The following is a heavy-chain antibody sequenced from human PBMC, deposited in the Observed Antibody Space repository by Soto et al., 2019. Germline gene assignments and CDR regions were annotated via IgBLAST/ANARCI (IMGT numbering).Heavy chain of an antibody. J-gene: IGHJ4*02. CDR1: GFTFTDAW. CDR3: ARATYKEEVGYAAFDY. Sequence: PGGSLRLSCAASGFTFTDAWMSWVRQAPGKGLEWVGRIKSKADGGTTDYAAPVKGRFTISRDNSKNTLYLQMNSLRAEDTAVYYCARATYKEEVGYAAFDYWGQGSLVTVSS. D-gene: IGHD5-18*01. CDR2: IKSKADGGTT. V-gene: IGHV3-15*01.